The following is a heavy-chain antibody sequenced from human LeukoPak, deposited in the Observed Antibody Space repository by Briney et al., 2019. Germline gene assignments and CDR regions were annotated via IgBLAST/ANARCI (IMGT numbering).Heavy chain of an antibody. V-gene: IGHV3-74*01. D-gene: IGHD2-15*01. CDR1: GFTFNIYA. J-gene: IGHJ3*02. CDR2: INSDGSST. CDR3: ARAGGYCSGGSCYPSAFDI. Sequence: PGGSLRLSCAASGFTFNIYAMNWVRQAPGKGLVWVSRINSDGSSTSYADSVKGRFTISRDNAKNTLYLQMNSLRAEDTAVYYCARAGGYCSGGSCYPSAFDIWGQGTMVTVSS.